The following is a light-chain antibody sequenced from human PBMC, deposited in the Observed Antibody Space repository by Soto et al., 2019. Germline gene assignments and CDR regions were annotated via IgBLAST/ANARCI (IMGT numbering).Light chain of an antibody. J-gene: IGKJ3*01. CDR3: QKYNSAPFT. CDR2: AAS. Sequence: DIQMTQSPSSLSASVGDRVAITCRASQGISNYLAWYQQKPGKIPKLLIYAASTMQSGVPSRFSGSGSGTDIQLNISRLQPEDVATYYCQKYNSAPFTFGPGTKVDIK. V-gene: IGKV1-27*01. CDR1: QGISNY.